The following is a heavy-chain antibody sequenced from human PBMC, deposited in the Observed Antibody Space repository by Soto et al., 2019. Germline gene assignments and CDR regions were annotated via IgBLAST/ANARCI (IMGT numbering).Heavy chain of an antibody. D-gene: IGHD3-16*01. V-gene: IGHV3-23*01. J-gene: IGHJ4*02. CDR3: AKAAGLRFSPFFFDY. Sequence: PGGSLRLSCAASGFTFISYAMSWVRQAPWKGLEWVSAISGSGGSTYYADSVKGRFTISRDNSKNTLYLQMNSLRAEDTAVYYCAKAAGLRFSPFFFDYWGQGTLVTVSS. CDR1: GFTFISYA. CDR2: ISGSGGST.